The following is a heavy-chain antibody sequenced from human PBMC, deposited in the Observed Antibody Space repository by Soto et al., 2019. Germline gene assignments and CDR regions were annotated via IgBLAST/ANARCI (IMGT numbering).Heavy chain of an antibody. D-gene: IGHD1-20*01. CDR2: ISSNGGST. J-gene: IGHJ5*02. V-gene: IGHV3-64D*06. Sequence: PGGSLRLSCSASGFTFSSYAMHWVRQAPGKGLEYVSAISSNGGSTYYADSVKGRFTISRDNSKNTLYLQMSSLRAEDTAVYYCVKGAWYNWKPNSNWFDPWGQGTLVTVSS. CDR3: VKGAWYNWKPNSNWFDP. CDR1: GFTFSSYA.